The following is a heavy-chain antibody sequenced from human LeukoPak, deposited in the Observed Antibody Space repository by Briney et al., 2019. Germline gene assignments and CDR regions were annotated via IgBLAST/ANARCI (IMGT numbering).Heavy chain of an antibody. CDR3: GRHQTMYYGMDV. Sequence: PSETLSLTCTVSGGAISSSSYYWGWIRQPPGKGLEWIGSIFYSGSTYYNPSLKSRVTIPVDTSKNQFSLKLSSVTAADTAVYYRGRHQTMYYGMDVWGQGTTVTVSS. V-gene: IGHV4-39*01. J-gene: IGHJ6*02. CDR2: IFYSGST. CDR1: GGAISSSSYY. D-gene: IGHD4/OR15-4a*01.